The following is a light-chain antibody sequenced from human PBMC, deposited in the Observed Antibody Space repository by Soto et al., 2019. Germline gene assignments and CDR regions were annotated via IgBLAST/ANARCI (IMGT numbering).Light chain of an antibody. CDR2: DAS. V-gene: IGKV1-5*01. Sequence: QITPSPSALSASVGARVTIPCRASESISRWWAWYQQEPGNAPNLLIYDASSLQSGVTSRVSGTGSGTAFTLTIRGLQADDFSTYYRQQYKPSCTFGQGTKVDIK. J-gene: IGKJ1*01. CDR3: QQYKPSCT. CDR1: ESISRW.